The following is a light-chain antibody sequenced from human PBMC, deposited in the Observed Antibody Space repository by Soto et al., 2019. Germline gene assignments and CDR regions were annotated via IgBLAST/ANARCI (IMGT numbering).Light chain of an antibody. CDR3: QQSYSIPWT. CDR2: ATS. V-gene: IGKV1-39*01. Sequence: DIQMTQSPSSLSASVGDRVTITCRASQSISSYLNWYQQKPGKAPKLLIYATSSLQSGVPSRFSGSGSGTDLTLTISSPQSEDFAAYYCQQSYSIPWTFGQGTKVDIK. J-gene: IGKJ1*01. CDR1: QSISSY.